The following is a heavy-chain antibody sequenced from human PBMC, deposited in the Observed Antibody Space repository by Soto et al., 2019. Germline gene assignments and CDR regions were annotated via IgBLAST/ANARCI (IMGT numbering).Heavy chain of an antibody. J-gene: IGHJ4*02. CDR1: GYTFTSYG. CDR2: ISAYNGNT. V-gene: IGHV1-18*01. Sequence: ASVKVSCKASGYTFTSYGISWVRQAPGQGLEWMGWISAYNGNTNYAQKLQGRVTMTRDTSISTAYMELSRLTSDDTAVYYCARTQTNDYWGQGTLVTVSS. CDR3: ARTQTNDY.